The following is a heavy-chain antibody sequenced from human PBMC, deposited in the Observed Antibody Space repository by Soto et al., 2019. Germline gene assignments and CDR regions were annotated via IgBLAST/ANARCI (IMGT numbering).Heavy chain of an antibody. Sequence: ASVKVSCKASGYTFTGYYMHWVRQAPGQGLEWMGWINPNSGGTNYAQKFQGRVTMTRDTSISTAYMELSRLRSDDTAVYYCAKTSVRGYSYGQTDYWGRGPLVTVSS. CDR1: GYTFTGYY. J-gene: IGHJ4*02. V-gene: IGHV1-2*02. D-gene: IGHD5-18*01. CDR3: AKTSVRGYSYGQTDY. CDR2: INPNSGGT.